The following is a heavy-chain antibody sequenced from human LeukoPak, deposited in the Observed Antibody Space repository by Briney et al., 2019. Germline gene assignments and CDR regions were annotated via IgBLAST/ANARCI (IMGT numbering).Heavy chain of an antibody. D-gene: IGHD4-11*01. CDR2: ISYDGSNK. J-gene: IGHJ6*02. CDR1: GFTFSNYA. V-gene: IGHV3-30-3*01. Sequence: GGSLRLSCAASGFTFSNYAMHWVRQAPGKGLEWVAVISYDGSNKYYVDSVKGRFTISRDNSKNTLYLQMNSLRAEDTAVYYCANSGYSNYYYYYGMDVWGQGTTVTVSS. CDR3: ANSGYSNYYYYYGMDV.